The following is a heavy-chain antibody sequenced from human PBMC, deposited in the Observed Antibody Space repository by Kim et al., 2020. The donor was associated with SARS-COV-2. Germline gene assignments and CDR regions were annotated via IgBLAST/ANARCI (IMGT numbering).Heavy chain of an antibody. D-gene: IGHD3-22*01. CDR1: GFTFSSYS. CDR2: ISSSSSYI. V-gene: IGHV3-21*01. CDR3: ARDENYYYDSSGLADAFDI. J-gene: IGHJ3*02. Sequence: GGSLRLSCAASGFTFSSYSMNWVRQAPGKGLEWVSSISSSSSYIYYADSVKGRFTISRDNAKNSLYLQMNSLRAEDTAVYYCARDENYYYDSSGLADAFDIWGQGTMVTVSS.